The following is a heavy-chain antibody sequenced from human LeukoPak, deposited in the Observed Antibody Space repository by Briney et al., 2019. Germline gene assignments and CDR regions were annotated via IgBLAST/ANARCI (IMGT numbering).Heavy chain of an antibody. Sequence: GGSLRLSCSASGFTYSSYGMHWVRQAPGKGLEWVAFIRYDGSNKYYADSVKGRFTISRDNSKNTLYLQMNSLRAEDTAVYYCAKDSLEYSSGWYAHHGYWGQGTLVTVSS. V-gene: IGHV3-30*02. J-gene: IGHJ4*02. CDR1: GFTYSSYG. CDR2: IRYDGSNK. D-gene: IGHD6-19*01. CDR3: AKDSLEYSSGWYAHHGY.